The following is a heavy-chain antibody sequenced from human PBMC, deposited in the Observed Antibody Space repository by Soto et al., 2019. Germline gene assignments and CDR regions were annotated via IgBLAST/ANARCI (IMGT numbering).Heavy chain of an antibody. J-gene: IGHJ5*02. CDR1: GYTFTSYG. CDR3: ARDWSAGYSSGWSGEGESWFDP. V-gene: IGHV1-18*01. Sequence: ASVKVSCKASGYTFTSYGISWVRQAPGQGLEWMGWISAYNGNTNYAQKLQGRVTMTTDTSTSTAYMELRSLRSDDTAVYYCARDWSAGYSSGWSGEGESWFDPWGQGTLVTVSS. D-gene: IGHD6-19*01. CDR2: ISAYNGNT.